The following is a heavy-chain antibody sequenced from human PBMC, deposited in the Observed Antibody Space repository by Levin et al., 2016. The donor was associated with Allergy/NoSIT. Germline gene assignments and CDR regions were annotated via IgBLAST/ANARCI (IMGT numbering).Heavy chain of an antibody. J-gene: IGHJ5*02. V-gene: IGHV3-74*01. CDR3: ARGVSLGWFDP. D-gene: IGHD2-8*01. CDR1: AFTFSSYW. CDR2: INSDGSDT. Sequence: GESLKISCAASAFTFSSYWMHWVRQAPGKGLVWVSRINSDGSDTSYAESVKGRFTISRDNAKNTLYLQMNSLRAEDTAVYYCARGVSLGWFDPWGQGTLVTVSS.